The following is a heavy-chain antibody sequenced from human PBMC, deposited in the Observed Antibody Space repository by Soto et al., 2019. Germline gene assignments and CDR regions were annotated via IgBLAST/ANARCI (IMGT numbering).Heavy chain of an antibody. CDR2: INPNSGGT. CDR1: GYTFTGYY. D-gene: IGHD2-15*01. J-gene: IGHJ6*04. V-gene: IGHV1-2*04. CDR3: ARYCSGGSCYNSYGMDV. Sequence: ASVKVSCKASGYTFTGYYMHWVRQAPGQGLEWMGWINPNSGGTNYAQKFQGWVTMTRDTSISTAYMELSRLRSDDTAVYYCARYCSGGSCYNSYGMDVWGKGTTVTVSS.